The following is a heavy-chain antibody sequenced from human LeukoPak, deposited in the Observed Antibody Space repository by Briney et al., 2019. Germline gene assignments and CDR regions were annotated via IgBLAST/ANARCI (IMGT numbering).Heavy chain of an antibody. D-gene: IGHD2-2*01. CDR2: ISSSSSYI. Sequence: AGGSLRLSCAASGFTFSSYSMNWVRQAPGKGLEWVSSISSSSSYIYYADSVKGRFTISRDNAKNSLYLQMNSLRAEDTAVYYCARDRGYCSSTSCYPSFHNYWGQGTLVTVSS. CDR1: GFTFSSYS. CDR3: ARDRGYCSSTSCYPSFHNY. J-gene: IGHJ4*02. V-gene: IGHV3-21*01.